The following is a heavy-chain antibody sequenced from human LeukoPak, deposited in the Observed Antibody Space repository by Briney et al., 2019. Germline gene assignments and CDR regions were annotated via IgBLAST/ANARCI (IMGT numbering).Heavy chain of an antibody. CDR1: GGSFSGYY. CDR3: ARVLVVPAALLPYYYYYYYMDV. Sequence: PSETLSLTCAVYGGSFSGYYWSWIRQPPGEGLEWIGEINHSGSTNYNPSLKSRVTISVDTSKNQFSLKLSSVTAADTAVYYCARVLVVPAALLPYYYYYYYMDVWGKGTTVTVSS. D-gene: IGHD2-2*01. CDR2: INHSGST. V-gene: IGHV4-34*01. J-gene: IGHJ6*03.